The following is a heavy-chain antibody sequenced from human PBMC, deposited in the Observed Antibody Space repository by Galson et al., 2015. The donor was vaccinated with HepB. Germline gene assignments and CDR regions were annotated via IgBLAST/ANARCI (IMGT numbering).Heavy chain of an antibody. J-gene: IGHJ4*02. V-gene: IGHV4-39*01. Sequence: ETLSLTCTVSGGSISSSSYYWGWIRQPPGKGLEWIGSIYYSGSTYYNPSLKRRVTISVDTSKNQFSLKLSSVTAADTAVYYCARREVYDDILTGYYNYWGQGTLVTVSS. CDR1: GGSISSSSYY. CDR3: ARREVYDDILTGYYNY. CDR2: IYYSGST. D-gene: IGHD3-9*01.